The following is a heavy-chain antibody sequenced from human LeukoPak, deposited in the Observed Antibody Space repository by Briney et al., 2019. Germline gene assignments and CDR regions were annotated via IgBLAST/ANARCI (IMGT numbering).Heavy chain of an antibody. CDR2: IYSGGST. CDR1: GFTVSSNY. D-gene: IGHD6-19*01. CDR3: ARSYSSGCFDY. J-gene: IGHJ4*02. Sequence: GGSLRLSCAASGFTVSSNYMSWVRQAPGKGLEWVSVIYSGGSTYYADSVKGRFTISRDNSKNTLYLQMNSLSAEDTAVYYCARSYSSGCFDYWGQGTLVTVSS. V-gene: IGHV3-66*02.